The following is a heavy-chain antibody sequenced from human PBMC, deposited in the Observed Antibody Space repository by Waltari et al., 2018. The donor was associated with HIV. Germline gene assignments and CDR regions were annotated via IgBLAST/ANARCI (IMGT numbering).Heavy chain of an antibody. CDR1: GYTFTAYY. V-gene: IGHV1-2*06. CDR3: ARVLERWELHPFDY. Sequence: QVQLVQSGAEVKKPGASVKVSCKASGYTFTAYYMHWVRQAPGQGLEWMGRSNPKSGDTNYAQKFQGRVTMTRDTSITTAYMELSRLRSDDTAVYYCARVLERWELHPFDYWGQGTLVTVSS. J-gene: IGHJ4*02. CDR2: SNPKSGDT. D-gene: IGHD1-26*01.